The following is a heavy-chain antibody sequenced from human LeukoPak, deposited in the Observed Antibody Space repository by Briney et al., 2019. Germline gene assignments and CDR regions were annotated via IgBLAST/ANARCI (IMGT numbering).Heavy chain of an antibody. CDR2: IRSKAYGGTT. Sequence: PGGSLRLSCTASGFTFGDYAMSWVRRAPGKGLEWVGFIRSKAYGGTTEYAASVKGRFTISRDDSKSIAYLQMNSLKTEDTAVYYCTRVFEQQLDFDYWGQGTLVTVSS. V-gene: IGHV3-49*04. CDR3: TRVFEQQLDFDY. CDR1: GFTFGDYA. J-gene: IGHJ4*02. D-gene: IGHD6-13*01.